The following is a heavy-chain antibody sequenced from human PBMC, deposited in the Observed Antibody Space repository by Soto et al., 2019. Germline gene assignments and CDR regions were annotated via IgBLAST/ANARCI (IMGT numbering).Heavy chain of an antibody. CDR1: GFTFSSYG. V-gene: IGHV3-33*01. CDR3: ARDEQQLVNYYYHYGMDV. J-gene: IGHJ6*02. CDR2: IWYDGSNK. D-gene: IGHD6-13*01. Sequence: SLRLSCAASGFTFSSYGMHWVRQAPGKGLEWVAVIWYDGSNKYYADSVKGRFTISRDNSKNTLYLQMNSLRAEDTAVYYCARDEQQLVNYYYHYGMDVWGQGTTVTVSS.